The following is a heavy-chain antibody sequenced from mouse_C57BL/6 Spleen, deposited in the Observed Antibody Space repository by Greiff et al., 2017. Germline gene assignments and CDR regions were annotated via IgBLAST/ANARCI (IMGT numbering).Heavy chain of an antibody. CDR3: ARGYYDVDWFAC. Sequence: QVQLQQSGAELMKPGASVKLSCKATGYTFTGYWIEWVKQRPGHGLEWIGAFFPGSGKTNYNEKFKGKATFTADTSSNTAYMQLSSLTTEDSAIYYCARGYYDVDWFACWGQGTLVTVSA. V-gene: IGHV1-9*01. J-gene: IGHJ3*01. CDR2: FFPGSGKT. D-gene: IGHD2-4*01. CDR1: GYTFTGYW.